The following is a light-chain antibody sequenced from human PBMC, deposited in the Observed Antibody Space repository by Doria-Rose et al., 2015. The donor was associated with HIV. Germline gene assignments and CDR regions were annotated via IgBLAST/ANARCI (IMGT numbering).Light chain of an antibody. V-gene: IGKV3-20*01. Sequence: TQSPGTPSLSPGERATLSCRASQSFSSTYLAWYQQKPGQAPSLLIYDGSTSATGIPDRFSASGPGTDFTLTINRLEPEDFALYYCHQYGTSWTFGQGTKVEI. J-gene: IGKJ1*01. CDR1: QSFSSTY. CDR2: DGS. CDR3: HQYGTSWT.